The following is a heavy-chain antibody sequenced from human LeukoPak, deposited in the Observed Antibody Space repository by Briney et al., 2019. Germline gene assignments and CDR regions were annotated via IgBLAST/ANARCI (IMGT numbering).Heavy chain of an antibody. D-gene: IGHD3-3*01. J-gene: IGHJ6*03. CDR3: ARVLITIFGVVIYRSYYYMDV. V-gene: IGHV4-39*07. CDR1: GGSISSSSYY. CDR2: IYYSGST. Sequence: SETLSLTCTVSGGSISSSSYYWGWIRQPPGKGLEWIGSIYYSGSTYYNPSLKSRVTISVDTSKNQFSLKLSSVTAADTAVYYCARVLITIFGVVIYRSYYYMDVWGKGTTVTVSS.